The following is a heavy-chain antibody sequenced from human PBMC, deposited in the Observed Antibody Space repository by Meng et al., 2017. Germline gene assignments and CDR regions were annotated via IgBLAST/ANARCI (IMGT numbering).Heavy chain of an antibody. V-gene: IGHV3-23*01. D-gene: IGHD5-24*01. CDR1: GFTFSSYA. Sequence: GESLKISCAASGFTFSSYAMTWVRQAPGKGLEWVSTIKGSGGSTFYADSVRGRFTISRDNSKSTLYMEMNSLRAEDTAVYYCAKTGREGDNYKLGAYWGQGTMVTVSS. CDR2: IKGSGGST. CDR3: AKTGREGDNYKLGAY. J-gene: IGHJ4*02.